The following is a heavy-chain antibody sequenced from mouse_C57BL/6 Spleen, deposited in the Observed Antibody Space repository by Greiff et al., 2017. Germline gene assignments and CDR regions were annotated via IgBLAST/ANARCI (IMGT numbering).Heavy chain of an antibody. CDR1: GYTFTDYE. J-gene: IGHJ3*01. CDR3: TRHYSNYPFAD. V-gene: IGHV1-15*01. D-gene: IGHD2-5*01. Sequence: QVQLKESGAELVRPGASVTLSCKASGYTFTDYEMHWVKQTPVHGLEWIGAIDPETGGTAYNQKFKGKAILTADKSSSTAYMELRSLTSEDSAVYYCTRHYSNYPFADWGQGTLVTVSA. CDR2: IDPETGGT.